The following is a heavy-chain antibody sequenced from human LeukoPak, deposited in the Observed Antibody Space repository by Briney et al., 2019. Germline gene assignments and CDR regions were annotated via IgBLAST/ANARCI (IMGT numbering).Heavy chain of an antibody. J-gene: IGHJ3*02. V-gene: IGHV1-46*01. D-gene: IGHD3-10*01. Sequence: ASVKVSCKASGYTFTSYYMHWVRQAPGQGLEWMGIINPSGGSTSYAQKFQGRVTMTRDTSTSTVYMELSSLKASDTAMYYCARHRGVGLVYDAFDIWGQGTMVTVSS. CDR3: ARHRGVGLVYDAFDI. CDR1: GYTFTSYY. CDR2: INPSGGST.